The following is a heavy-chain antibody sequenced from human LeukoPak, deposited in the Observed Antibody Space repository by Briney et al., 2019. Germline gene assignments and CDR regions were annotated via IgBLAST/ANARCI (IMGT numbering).Heavy chain of an antibody. J-gene: IGHJ4*02. Sequence: PGGSLRLSCAASGFTFSNYGMHWVRQAPGKGLEWVAFIRYDGSNKYYTDSVKGRFTTSRDNPKNTLYLQMNSLRAEDTAVYYCAREGVSLIDYWGQGTLVTVSS. CDR1: GFTFSNYG. CDR3: AREGVSLIDY. CDR2: IRYDGSNK. V-gene: IGHV3-30*02.